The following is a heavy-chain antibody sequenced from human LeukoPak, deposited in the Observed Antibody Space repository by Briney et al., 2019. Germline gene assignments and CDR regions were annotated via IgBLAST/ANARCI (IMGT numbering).Heavy chain of an antibody. CDR2: IYHSGST. CDR1: GGSISSSSYY. D-gene: IGHD2-15*01. Sequence: PSETLSLTCTVSGGSISSSSYYWGWIRQPPGKGLEWIGSIYHSGSTYYNPSLKSRVTISVDTSKNQFSLKLSSVTAADTAVYYCARGGGCSGGSCYFYYYYMEVWGKGTTVTVSS. CDR3: ARGGGCSGGSCYFYYYYMEV. V-gene: IGHV4-39*07. J-gene: IGHJ6*03.